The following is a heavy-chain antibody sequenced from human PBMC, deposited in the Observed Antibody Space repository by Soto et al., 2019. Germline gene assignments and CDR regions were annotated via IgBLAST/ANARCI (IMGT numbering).Heavy chain of an antibody. V-gene: IGHV3-11*01. Sequence: LSLTCTVSGGSISSGGYYWSWIRQHPGKGLEWVSYITSSGSTIYYADSVKGRFTISRDNAKNPLYLQMNSLRAEDTAVYYCAREDEQWVAADNWGQGTLVTVSS. D-gene: IGHD6-19*01. J-gene: IGHJ4*02. CDR2: ITSSGSTI. CDR1: GGSISSGGYY. CDR3: AREDEQWVAADN.